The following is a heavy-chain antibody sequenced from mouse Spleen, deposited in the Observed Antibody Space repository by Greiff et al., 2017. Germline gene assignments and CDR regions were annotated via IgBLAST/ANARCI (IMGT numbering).Heavy chain of an antibody. Sequence: EVKLQESGPDLVKPSQSLSLTCTVTGYSITSGYSWYWIRQPPGNKSEWMGYIHYSGSTNYNPSLKSRIPITRDTSKNQFFLQLNSVTTEDTATYYCARSGVTTEEWFAYWGQGTLVTVSA. CDR3: ARSGVTTEEWFAY. V-gene: IGHV3-1*02. D-gene: IGHD1-1*01. J-gene: IGHJ3*01. CDR2: IHYSGST. CDR1: GYSITSGYS.